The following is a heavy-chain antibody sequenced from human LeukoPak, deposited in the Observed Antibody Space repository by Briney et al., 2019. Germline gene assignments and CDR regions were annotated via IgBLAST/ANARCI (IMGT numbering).Heavy chain of an antibody. D-gene: IGHD4-17*01. CDR1: GYTLTELS. V-gene: IGHV1-24*01. CDR2: FDPEDGET. Sequence: ASVKVSCKVSGYTLTELSMHWVRQAPGKGLEWMGGFDPEDGETIYAQKFQGRVTMTEDTSTDTAYMELSSLRSEDTAVYYCATDGLALDYGDYVIGYWGQGTLVTVSS. J-gene: IGHJ4*02. CDR3: ATDGLALDYGDYVIGY.